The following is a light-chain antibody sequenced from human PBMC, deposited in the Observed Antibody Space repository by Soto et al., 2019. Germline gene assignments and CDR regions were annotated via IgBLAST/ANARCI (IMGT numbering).Light chain of an antibody. CDR1: SSVVGRYNL. V-gene: IGLV2-23*02. CDR3: CSYAGSSAFVI. Sequence: QSVLTQPASVSGSPGQSITISCTGTSSVVGRYNLVSWYQHHPGKAPKLIIFEASKRPSGVSNRFSGSKSGNTASLTISGLQAQDEGDYYCCSYAGSSAFVIFGGGTKLTVL. J-gene: IGLJ2*01. CDR2: EAS.